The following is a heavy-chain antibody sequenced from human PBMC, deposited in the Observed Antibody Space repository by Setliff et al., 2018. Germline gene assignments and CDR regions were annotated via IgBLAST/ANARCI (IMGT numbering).Heavy chain of an antibody. CDR2: INPNSGGT. D-gene: IGHD2-2*01. J-gene: IGHJ5*02. CDR3: ASSRVVPAAYNWFDP. V-gene: IGHV1-2*04. CDR1: GYTFTGYY. Sequence: ASVKVSCKASGYTFTGYYMHWVRQAPGQGLEWMGWINPNSGGTNYAQKFQGWVTMTRDTSISTAYMELSRLRSDDTAVYYCASSRVVPAAYNWFDPWGQGTLVTVSS.